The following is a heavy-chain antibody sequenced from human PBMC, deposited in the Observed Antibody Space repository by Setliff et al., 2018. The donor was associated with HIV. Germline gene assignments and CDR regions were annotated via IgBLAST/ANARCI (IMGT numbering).Heavy chain of an antibody. CDR3: ARHASGDSVSPISYWFDP. V-gene: IGHV4-34*01. CDR2: INHSGST. Sequence: PSETLSLTCAVYGGSFSNYYWSWIRQPPGKGPEWIGEINHSGSTNYNPSLKSRVSRSVDTSKNQFSLKLSSVTAADTAVYYCARHASGDSVSPISYWFDPWGQGTLVTVSS. CDR1: GGSFSNYY. J-gene: IGHJ5*02. D-gene: IGHD4-17*01.